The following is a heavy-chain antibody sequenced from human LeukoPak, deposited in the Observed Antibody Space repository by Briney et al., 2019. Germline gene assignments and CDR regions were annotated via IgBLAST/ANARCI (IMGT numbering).Heavy chain of an antibody. CDR2: ISAYNGNT. CDR1: GYTLTSYG. Sequence: ASVKVSCKASGYTLTSYGISWVRQAPGQGLEWMGWISAYNGNTNYAQKLQGRVTMTTDTSTSTAYMELRSLRSEDTAVYYCARAPGYCSSTSCHRYYFDYWGQGTLVTVSS. D-gene: IGHD2-2*01. V-gene: IGHV1-18*01. CDR3: ARAPGYCSSTSCHRYYFDY. J-gene: IGHJ4*02.